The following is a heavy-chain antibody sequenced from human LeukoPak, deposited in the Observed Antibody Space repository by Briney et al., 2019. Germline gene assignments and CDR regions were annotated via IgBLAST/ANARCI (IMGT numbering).Heavy chain of an antibody. J-gene: IGHJ5*02. CDR1: GFTFSSYA. CDR3: ATKKGYCSGGSCYYWFDP. D-gene: IGHD2-15*01. CDR2: ISSGSSYI. V-gene: IGHV3-21*01. Sequence: GGSLRLSCEASGFTFSSYAMSWVRQAPGKGLEWVSSISSGSSYIYYADSVKGRFTISRDNAKNSLYLQMNSLRAEDTAVYYCATKKGYCSGGSCYYWFDPWGQGTLVTVSS.